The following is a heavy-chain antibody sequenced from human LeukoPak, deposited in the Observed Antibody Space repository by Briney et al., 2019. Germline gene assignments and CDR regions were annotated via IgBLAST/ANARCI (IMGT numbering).Heavy chain of an antibody. J-gene: IGHJ4*02. D-gene: IGHD3-22*01. CDR2: ISGSGTST. V-gene: IGHV3-23*01. Sequence: GGSLRLSCAASGFTFSSYAMSWVRQAPGKGLEWVSGISGSGTSTYYADSVKGRFTISRDNSKNTLYLQMNSLRAEDTAVYYFASRNYYGSSGYYYYYFDYWGQGILVTVSS. CDR1: GFTFSSYA. CDR3: ASRNYYGSSGYYYYYFDY.